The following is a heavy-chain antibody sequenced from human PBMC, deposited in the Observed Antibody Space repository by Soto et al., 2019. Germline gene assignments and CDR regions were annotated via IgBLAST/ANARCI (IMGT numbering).Heavy chain of an antibody. CDR3: AKDYIAVAGKGFFDS. J-gene: IGHJ4*02. CDR1: GFTFSNFA. Sequence: EVQLLESGGGLVQPGGSLRLSCAPSGFTFSNFAMGWVRQAPGKGLEWVSHISAAGRTTYYADFVKGRFTISRDNSKNTLYLQMDSLRAEDTAVYYCAKDYIAVAGKGFFDSWGQGTLVTVSS. V-gene: IGHV3-23*01. CDR2: ISAAGRTT. D-gene: IGHD6-19*01.